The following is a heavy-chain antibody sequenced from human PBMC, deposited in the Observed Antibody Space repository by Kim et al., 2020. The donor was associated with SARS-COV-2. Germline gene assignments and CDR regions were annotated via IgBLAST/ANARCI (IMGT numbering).Heavy chain of an antibody. CDR2: INHSGST. D-gene: IGHD6-19*01. Sequence: SETLSLTCAVYGGSFSGYYWSWIRQPPGKGLEWIGEINHSGSTNYNPSLKSRVTISVDTSKNQFSLKLSSVTAADTAVYYCARGPGIAVAGTWSGSYYFDYWGQGTLVTVSS. CDR1: GGSFSGYY. V-gene: IGHV4-34*01. CDR3: ARGPGIAVAGTWSGSYYFDY. J-gene: IGHJ4*02.